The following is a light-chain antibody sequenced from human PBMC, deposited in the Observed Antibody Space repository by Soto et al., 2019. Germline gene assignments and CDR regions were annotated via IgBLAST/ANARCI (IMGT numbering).Light chain of an antibody. CDR2: DVS. Sequence: QSVLTQPRSVSGSPGQSLTISCTGTSSDVGGYNYVSWYQQHPGKAPKLMIYDVSKRPSGVPDRFSGFKSGNTASLTISGLQAEDEADYSCCSHAGTYIYVFGTGNKVTVL. V-gene: IGLV2-11*01. CDR1: SSDVGGYNY. CDR3: CSHAGTYIYV. J-gene: IGLJ1*01.